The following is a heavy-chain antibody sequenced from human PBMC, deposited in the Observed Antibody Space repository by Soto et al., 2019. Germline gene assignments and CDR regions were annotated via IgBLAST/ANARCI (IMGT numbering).Heavy chain of an antibody. CDR2: ISGSGSIT. J-gene: IGHJ4*02. V-gene: IGHV3-23*01. CDR1: GFTFSDYY. D-gene: IGHD1-26*01. CDR3: AKDRTASLRYSGSYFDY. Sequence: GGSLRLSCAASGFTFSDYYMSWFRQAPGKGLEWVSYISGSGSITHDADSVKGRFTISRDNSKKTLFLQINSLRAEDTAVYYCAKDRTASLRYSGSYFDYWGQGTLVTVSS.